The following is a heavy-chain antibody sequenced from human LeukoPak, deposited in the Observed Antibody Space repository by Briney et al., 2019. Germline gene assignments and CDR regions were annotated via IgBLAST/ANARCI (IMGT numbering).Heavy chain of an antibody. D-gene: IGHD2-15*01. V-gene: IGHV3-30-3*01. CDR1: GFTFSSYA. Sequence: GGSLRLSCAASGFTFSSYAMYWVRQAPGKGLEWVAVISYDGSNKYYADSVKGRFTISRDNSKNTLYLQMNSLRAEDTAVYYCAREAETGYCSGGSCYSDTSPFDYWGQGTLVTVSS. CDR3: AREAETGYCSGGSCYSDTSPFDY. CDR2: ISYDGSNK. J-gene: IGHJ4*02.